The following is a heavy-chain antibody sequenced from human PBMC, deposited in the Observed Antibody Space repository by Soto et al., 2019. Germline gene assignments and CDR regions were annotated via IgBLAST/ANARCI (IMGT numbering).Heavy chain of an antibody. CDR3: ARTGCFLECPIDY. V-gene: IGHV4-34*01. CDR1: DGSFSGYY. J-gene: IGHJ4*02. D-gene: IGHD1-1*01. CDR2: INHSGST. Sequence: QVQLQQWGAGLLKPSETLSLTCAVYDGSFSGYYWSWIRQPPGKGLEWIGEINHSGSTNYNPSLKSRVTISVDTSKNQFSLKLSSVTAADTAVYYCARTGCFLECPIDYWGQGTLVTVSS.